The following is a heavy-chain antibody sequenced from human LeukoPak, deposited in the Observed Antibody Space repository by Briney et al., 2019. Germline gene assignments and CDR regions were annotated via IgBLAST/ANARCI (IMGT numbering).Heavy chain of an antibody. CDR2: INPNNGGT. D-gene: IGHD2-8*02. CDR1: GYTFTVYY. CDR3: ARVDGGEWYYFDY. J-gene: IGHJ4*02. Sequence: ASVKVSCKASGYTFTVYYMHWVRQAPGQGLEWMGWINPNNGGTNYAQKFQGRVTMTLDTSISTGYMELSRLRSDDTAIYFCARVDGGEWYYFDYWGQGTVVTVFS. V-gene: IGHV1-2*02.